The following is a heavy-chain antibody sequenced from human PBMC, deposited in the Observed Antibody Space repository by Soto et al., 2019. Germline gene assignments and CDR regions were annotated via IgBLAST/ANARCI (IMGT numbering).Heavy chain of an antibody. CDR3: ARGGGPYVWFNEF. CDR2: SIPVFGTT. CDR1: GGLFSSFA. V-gene: IGHV1-69*01. Sequence: QEQLVQSGPEVKKPGSSVKVSCKDSGGLFSSFAISWVRQAPGQGLEWLGGSIPVFGTTNYAERFQGRVTITADEPTNTAYMELRSLISGDTAMYYCARGGGPYVWFNEFWGQGTRVTVSS. D-gene: IGHD3-16*01. J-gene: IGHJ4*02.